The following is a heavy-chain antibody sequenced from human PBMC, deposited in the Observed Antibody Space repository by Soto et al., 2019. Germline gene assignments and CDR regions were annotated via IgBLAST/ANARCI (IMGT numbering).Heavy chain of an antibody. V-gene: IGHV3-23*01. CDR2: ISAGGDGT. J-gene: IGHJ4*02. CDR1: GFSFSSYA. Sequence: VGSLRLSFAASGFSFSSYAMGWVRQAPGKGLDWVSSISAGGDGTYYADSVKGRFTISRDNSKNTVYLQMSSLRADDTAVYYCAHPGRYPDXWGPGTLVTVSX. CDR3: AHPGRYPDX. D-gene: IGHD1-26*01.